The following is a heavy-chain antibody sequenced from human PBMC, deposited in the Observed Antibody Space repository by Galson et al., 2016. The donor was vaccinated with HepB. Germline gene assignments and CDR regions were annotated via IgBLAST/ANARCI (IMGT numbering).Heavy chain of an antibody. Sequence: SLRLSCAISGFTFNDYDVHWVSQGTGESLEWVANMRPAGDKYYPGSVKGRSTVSRESAKNSFYLQMDSLRAGDSGVYYCASGPHWNHAYWGQGTLVTVSS. CDR3: ASGPHWNHAY. J-gene: IGHJ4*02. D-gene: IGHD1-1*01. CDR1: GFTFNDYD. CDR2: MRPAGDK. V-gene: IGHV3-13*01.